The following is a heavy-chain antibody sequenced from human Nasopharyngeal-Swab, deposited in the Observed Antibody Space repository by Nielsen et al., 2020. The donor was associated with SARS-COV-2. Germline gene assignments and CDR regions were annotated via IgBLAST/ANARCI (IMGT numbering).Heavy chain of an antibody. CDR3: ARRRVWTELSYDAFDI. V-gene: IGHV4-34*01. CDR1: GGSFSGYY. CDR2: INHSGST. Sequence: GSLRLSCAVYGGSFSGYYWSWIRQPPGKGLEWIGEINHSGSTNYNPSLKSRVIISLNTSKNHFSLKLSSVTAADTAVYYCARRRVWTELSYDAFDIWGQGTMVTVSS. D-gene: IGHD3-16*02. J-gene: IGHJ3*02.